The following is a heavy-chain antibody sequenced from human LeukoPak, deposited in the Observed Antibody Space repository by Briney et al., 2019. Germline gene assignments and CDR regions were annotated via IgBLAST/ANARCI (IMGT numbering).Heavy chain of an antibody. V-gene: IGHV3-74*01. Sequence: PGGSLRLSCAASAFTFSNYWMHWVRQDPGKGLVWVSFINPDGSTTNYADSVKGRFTISRDNAKNALYLQMNSLRAEDTAVYYCARDGSNGYSYVDYWGQGTLVTASS. J-gene: IGHJ4*02. CDR1: AFTFSNYW. CDR2: INPDGSTT. CDR3: ARDGSNGYSYVDY. D-gene: IGHD5-18*01.